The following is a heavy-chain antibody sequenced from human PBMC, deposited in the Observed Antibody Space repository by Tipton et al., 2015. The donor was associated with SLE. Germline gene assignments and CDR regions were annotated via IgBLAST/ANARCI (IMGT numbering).Heavy chain of an antibody. Sequence: TLSLTCTVSGGSISSGTYYWSWIRQPPGKGLEWIAYIGYNGNTNYNPSLRSRVTISIDTSKNNFSLRLSSVTAADTAVYYCARIYAAGDYYYGMDVWGQGTTVTVSS. J-gene: IGHJ6*02. CDR1: GGSISSGTYY. CDR3: ARIYAAGDYYYGMDV. D-gene: IGHD6-13*01. CDR2: IGYNGNT. V-gene: IGHV4-61*03.